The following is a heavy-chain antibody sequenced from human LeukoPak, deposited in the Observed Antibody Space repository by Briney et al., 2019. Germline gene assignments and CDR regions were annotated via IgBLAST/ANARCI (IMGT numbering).Heavy chain of an antibody. D-gene: IGHD6-13*01. CDR3: AKSGIAAAADAEYFQH. Sequence: GGSLRLSCAASGFTFSSYGMHWVRQAPGKGLEWVAFIRYDGSNKYYADSVKGRFTISRDNSKNTLYLQMNSLRAEDTAVYYCAKSGIAAAADAEYFQHWGQGTLVTVSS. V-gene: IGHV3-30*02. J-gene: IGHJ1*01. CDR1: GFTFSSYG. CDR2: IRYDGSNK.